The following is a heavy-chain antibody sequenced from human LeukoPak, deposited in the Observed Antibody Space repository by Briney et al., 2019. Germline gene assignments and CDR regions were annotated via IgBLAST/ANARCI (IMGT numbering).Heavy chain of an antibody. CDR1: GLIFGDYW. CDR2: IHKDGSEK. V-gene: IGHV3-7*02. J-gene: IGHJ4*02. CDR3: PRSGHGYDTPFHY. D-gene: IGHD5-18*01. Sequence: GGSLRLSCAACGLIFGDYWMTWARQAPGKGLEWVANIHKDGSEKYFVDSVKGRFSITRDNAKNSLFLQMNSLRGEDWAVYYSPRSGHGYDTPFHYWGQGTLVTVSS.